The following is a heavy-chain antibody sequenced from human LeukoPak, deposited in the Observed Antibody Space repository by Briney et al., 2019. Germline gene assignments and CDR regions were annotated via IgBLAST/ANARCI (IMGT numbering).Heavy chain of an antibody. CDR2: IYYSGSS. J-gene: IGHJ4*02. Sequence: SETLSLTCTVSGGSISSRSYYWGWIRQPPGKGLEWIGSIYYSGSSYYNPSLKSRVTISVDTSKNQFSLNLSSVTAADTAVYYCARWAYSSPDYWGQGTLVTVSS. V-gene: IGHV4-39*07. CDR1: GGSISSRSYY. CDR3: ARWAYSSPDY. D-gene: IGHD6-13*01.